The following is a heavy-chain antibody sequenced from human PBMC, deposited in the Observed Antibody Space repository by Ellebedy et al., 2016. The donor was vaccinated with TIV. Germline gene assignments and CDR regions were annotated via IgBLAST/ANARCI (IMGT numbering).Heavy chain of an antibody. CDR3: RPGHYSDA. V-gene: IGHV3-23*01. CDR1: GFSLSNSF. CDR2: LTADGRST. J-gene: IGHJ4*02. Sequence: GGSLRLXXAASGFSLSNSFMSWIRQAPGKGLEWVSTLTADGRSTYFADSVKGRFTISRDNSKNTVYLQMNSLRSEDTAVYYCRPGHYSDAWGQGTLSPSP.